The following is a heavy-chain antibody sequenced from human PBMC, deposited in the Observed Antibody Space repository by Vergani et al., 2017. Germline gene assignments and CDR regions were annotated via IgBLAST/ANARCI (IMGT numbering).Heavy chain of an antibody. J-gene: IGHJ5*02. Sequence: QVQLQQWGAGLLKPSETLSLTCAVYGGSFSGYYWSWIRQPPGKGLEWIGEINHSGSTNYNPSLKIRYTISVDTSKNRFSLKLSSVTAANTAVYYCERGGSVLLWFGEHLRFDPWGQGILVTVSS. CDR2: INHSGST. CDR1: GGSFSGYY. D-gene: IGHD3-10*01. CDR3: ERGGSVLLWFGEHLRFDP. V-gene: IGHV4-34*01.